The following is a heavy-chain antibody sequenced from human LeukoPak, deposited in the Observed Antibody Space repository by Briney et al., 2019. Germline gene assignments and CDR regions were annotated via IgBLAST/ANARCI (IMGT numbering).Heavy chain of an antibody. V-gene: IGHV2-5*02. D-gene: IGHD2-15*01. CDR1: GFSLSTSGVG. Sequence: SGPTLVKPTQTLTLTCTFSGFSLSTSGVGVGWIRQPPGKALEWLALIYWDDDKRYSPSLKSRLTITKDTSKNQVVLTMTNMDPVDTATYYCAHSLEYCSGGSCYWTDNWFDPWGQGTLVTVSS. CDR2: IYWDDDK. J-gene: IGHJ5*02. CDR3: AHSLEYCSGGSCYWTDNWFDP.